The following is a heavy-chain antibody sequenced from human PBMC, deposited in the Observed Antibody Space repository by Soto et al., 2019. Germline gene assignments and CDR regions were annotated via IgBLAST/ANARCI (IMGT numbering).Heavy chain of an antibody. CDR1: GGSFSTFA. V-gene: IGHV1-69*01. CDR3: ARDHPLARGNNWGDP. CDR2: IIPIFNTA. J-gene: IGHJ5*02. D-gene: IGHD5-12*01. Sequence: QVQLVQSGAEVKKPGSSVTVSCKASGGSFSTFAISWVRQAPGQGLEWMGGIIPIFNTAKYTQKFQGRVTIIADEYTSTAYMELSSLRSEDTAVYYCARDHPLARGNNWGDPWGQGTLVTVSS.